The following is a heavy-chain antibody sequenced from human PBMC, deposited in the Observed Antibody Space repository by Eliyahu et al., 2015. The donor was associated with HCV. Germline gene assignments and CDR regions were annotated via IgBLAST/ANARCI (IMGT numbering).Heavy chain of an antibody. Sequence: KRLEWIGYIYDSGITNYNPSLKSRVTMSVDTSRHQFSLTLSSLTAADTAVYYCARGHSSGWFDDWGQGSLVTVSS. CDR3: ARGHSSGWFDD. D-gene: IGHD6-25*01. J-gene: IGHJ4*02. CDR2: IYDSGIT. V-gene: IGHV4-59*01.